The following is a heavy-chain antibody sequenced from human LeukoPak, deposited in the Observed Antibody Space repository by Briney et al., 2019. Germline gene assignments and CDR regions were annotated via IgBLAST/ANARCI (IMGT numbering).Heavy chain of an antibody. V-gene: IGHV3-53*01. D-gene: IGHD3-22*01. CDR1: GFTVSSNY. J-gene: IGHJ4*02. Sequence: PGGSLRLSCAASGFTVSSNYMSWVRQAPGKGLEWVSVIYSGGSTYYADSVKGRFTISRDNSKNTLYLQMNSLRAEDTAVYYCAREGYYYDSSGPRREDYWGQGTLVTVSS. CDR3: AREGYYYDSSGPRREDY. CDR2: IYSGGST.